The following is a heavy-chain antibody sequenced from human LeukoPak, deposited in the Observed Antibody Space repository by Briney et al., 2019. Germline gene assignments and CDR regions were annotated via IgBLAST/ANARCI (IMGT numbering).Heavy chain of an antibody. V-gene: IGHV1-2*02. J-gene: IGHJ3*02. CDR1: GYTFTGYY. CDR3: ATAGYDSSGYYGAFDI. CDR2: INPNSGGT. D-gene: IGHD3-22*01. Sequence: PVASVKVSCKASGYTFTGYYMHWVRQAPGQGLEWMGWINPNSGGTNYAQKFQGRITMTRDTSISTAYMELSRLRSDDAAVYYCATAGYDSSGYYGAFDIWGQGTMVTVSS.